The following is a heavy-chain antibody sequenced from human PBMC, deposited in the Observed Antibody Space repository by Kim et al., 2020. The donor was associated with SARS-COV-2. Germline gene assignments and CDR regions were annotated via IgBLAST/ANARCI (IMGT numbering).Heavy chain of an antibody. D-gene: IGHD6-19*01. Sequence: YAQKFQGRVTITADESTSTAYMELSSLRSEDTAVYYCARGHSSGSKELDYWGQGTLVTVSS. J-gene: IGHJ4*02. V-gene: IGHV1-69*01. CDR3: ARGHSSGSKELDY.